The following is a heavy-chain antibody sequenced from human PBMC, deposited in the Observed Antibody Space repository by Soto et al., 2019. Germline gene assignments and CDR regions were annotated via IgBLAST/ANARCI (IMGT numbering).Heavy chain of an antibody. CDR1: AGMPRPGAYF. CDR3: SFFFD. V-gene: IGHV4-31*02. CDR2: NYYSGST. D-gene: IGHD3-3*01. Sequence: GSAGMPRPGAYFGCCIRQEKEKGLEWIGYNYYSGSTYYNPSLKSRVTISLDTSKNQFSLKLSSVTAADTAVYYCSFFFD. J-gene: IGHJ3*02.